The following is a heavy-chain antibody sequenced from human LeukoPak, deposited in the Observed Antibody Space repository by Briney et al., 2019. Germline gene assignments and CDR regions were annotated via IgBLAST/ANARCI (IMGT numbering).Heavy chain of an antibody. CDR3: ARSPTTVTRSLDY. J-gene: IGHJ4*02. V-gene: IGHV4-34*01. D-gene: IGHD4-17*01. CDR2: INHSGTT. CDR1: GGSFSGYY. Sequence: SETLSLTCAVYGGSFSGYYWSWIRQPPGKGLEWIGEINHSGTTTYNPSLKSRVTISVDTSKNQFSLKLNSVTAADTAVYYCARSPTTVTRSLDYWGQGTLVTVSS.